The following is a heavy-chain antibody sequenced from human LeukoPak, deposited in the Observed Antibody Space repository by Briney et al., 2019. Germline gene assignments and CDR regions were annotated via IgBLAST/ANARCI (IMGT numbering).Heavy chain of an antibody. V-gene: IGHV4-39*07. Sequence: SETLSLTCTVSGGSISSSSYYWGWIRQPPGKGLEWIGNIYYSGSTYYNPSLEIRVTMSLDTSKNQFSLKLSSVTAADTAVYYCAKDGHKKRLVGTTTRGHFDYWGQGTLVTVSS. CDR3: AKDGHKKRLVGTTTRGHFDY. CDR1: GGSISSSSYY. D-gene: IGHD1-26*01. J-gene: IGHJ4*02. CDR2: IYYSGST.